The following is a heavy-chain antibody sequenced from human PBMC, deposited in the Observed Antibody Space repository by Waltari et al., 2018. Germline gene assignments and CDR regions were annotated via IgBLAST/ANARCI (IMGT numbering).Heavy chain of an antibody. CDR2: INQDGSEK. CDR3: TRGGDDSSWYWRN. V-gene: IGHV3-7*01. J-gene: IGHJ4*02. CDR1: GFPLSNHG. D-gene: IGHD6-13*01. Sequence: EVQLVESGGGLVQPGGSRRLPWAAWGFPLSNHGMPWVRQAPGKGLGWVANINQDGSEKYSVESVKGRFTISRDNAKNSLYLQLNSLRADDTAVYYCTRGGDDSSWYWRNWGQGTLVTVSS.